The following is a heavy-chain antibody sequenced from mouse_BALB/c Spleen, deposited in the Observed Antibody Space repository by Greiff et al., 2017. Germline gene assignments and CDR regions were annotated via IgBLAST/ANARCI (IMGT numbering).Heavy chain of an antibody. J-gene: IGHJ3*01. D-gene: IGHD2-14*01. Sequence: VKLVESGPGLVAPSQSLSITCTVSGFSLTSYGVHWVRQPPGKGLEWLGVIWAGGSTNYNSALMSRLSISKDNSKSQVFLKMNSLQTDDTAMYYCARGNRYDSWFAYWGQGTLVTVSA. CDR3: ARGNRYDSWFAY. CDR2: IWAGGST. V-gene: IGHV2-9*02. CDR1: GFSLTSYG.